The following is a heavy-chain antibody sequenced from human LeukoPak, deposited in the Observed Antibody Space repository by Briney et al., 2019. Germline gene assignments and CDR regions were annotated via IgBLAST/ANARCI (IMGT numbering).Heavy chain of an antibody. D-gene: IGHD5-24*01. CDR2: IHSGGST. CDR1: GFTVSNYY. CDR3: ARVSDDGSRNLDY. V-gene: IGHV3-53*01. J-gene: IGHJ4*02. Sequence: PGGSLRLSCAASGFTVSNYYMSWVRQAPGKGLEWVSVIHSGGSTHYADSVKGRFIISRDNSKNTLYLQMNSLRAEDTAVYYCARVSDDGSRNLDYWGQGTLVTVSS.